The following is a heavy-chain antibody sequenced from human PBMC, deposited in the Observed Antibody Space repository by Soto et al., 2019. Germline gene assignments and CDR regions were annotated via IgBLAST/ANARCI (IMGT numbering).Heavy chain of an antibody. V-gene: IGHV3-33*01. CDR2: IWYDGSSK. CDR1: GFIFSSHG. Sequence: GGSLRLSCAASGFIFSSHGMHWVRQAPGRGLEWVAVIWYDGSSKFYADSVEGRFTISRDNSKNTLYLQMNSLRAEDTAVYYCAREPYSDYVMDVWGQGTPVTVSS. CDR3: AREPYSDYVMDV. D-gene: IGHD3-16*01. J-gene: IGHJ6*02.